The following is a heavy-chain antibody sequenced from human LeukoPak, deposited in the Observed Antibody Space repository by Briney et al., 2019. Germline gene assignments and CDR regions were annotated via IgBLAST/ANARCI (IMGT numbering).Heavy chain of an antibody. D-gene: IGHD1-1*01. Sequence: GGSLRLSCAASGFSVSINYMSWVRQAPGKGLEWVSYISSSSSYTNYADSVKGRFTISRDNAKNSLYLQMNSLRAEDTAVYYCAKYLYNWNDGGSVDYWGQGTLVTVSS. J-gene: IGHJ4*02. CDR3: AKYLYNWNDGGSVDY. CDR1: GFSVSINY. V-gene: IGHV3-11*06. CDR2: ISSSSSYT.